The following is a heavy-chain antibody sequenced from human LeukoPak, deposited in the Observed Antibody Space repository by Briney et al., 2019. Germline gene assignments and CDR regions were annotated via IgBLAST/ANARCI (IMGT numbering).Heavy chain of an antibody. V-gene: IGHV3-21*01. J-gene: IGHJ6*03. CDR2: ISSSSIYR. CDR1: GFTFSSYS. CDR3: ARDSQDPYYYYMDV. Sequence: GGSLRLSCAASGFTFSSYSMNWVRQAPGKGLEWVSSISSSSIYRYYGDSVKGRFTISRDNAKNSLYLQMNSLRAEDTAVYYCARDSQDPYYYYMDVWGKGTTVTVSS.